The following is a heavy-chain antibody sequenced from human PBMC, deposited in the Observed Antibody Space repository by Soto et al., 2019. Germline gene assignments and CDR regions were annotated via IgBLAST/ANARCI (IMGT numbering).Heavy chain of an antibody. Sequence: SETLSLTCAVYGGSFSGYYWSWIRQPPGKGLEWIGEINHSGSTNYNPSLKSRVTISVDTSKNQFSLKLSSVTAADTAVYYCASSRLGNADTAMDSDFDYWGQGTLVTVSS. D-gene: IGHD5-18*01. CDR1: GGSFSGYY. CDR3: ASSRLGNADTAMDSDFDY. J-gene: IGHJ4*02. V-gene: IGHV4-34*01. CDR2: INHSGST.